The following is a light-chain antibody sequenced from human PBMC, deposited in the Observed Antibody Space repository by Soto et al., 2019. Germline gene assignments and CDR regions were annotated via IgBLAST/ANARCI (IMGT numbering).Light chain of an antibody. CDR1: QSVSSY. Sequence: EIVLTQSPGTLSLSPGERATLSCRASQSVSSYLAWYQQKPGQAPRLLIYDASTRATGVPARFSGSGSGTDFTLTISSLRSEDVAVYYCQHYNYWPYTFGQGTKVDIK. J-gene: IGKJ2*01. V-gene: IGKV3-15*01. CDR3: QHYNYWPYT. CDR2: DAS.